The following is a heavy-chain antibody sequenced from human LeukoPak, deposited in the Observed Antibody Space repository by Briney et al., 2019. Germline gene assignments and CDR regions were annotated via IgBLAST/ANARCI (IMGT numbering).Heavy chain of an antibody. CDR3: ARDSGTTGEVKFDP. J-gene: IGHJ5*02. V-gene: IGHV4-59*12. CDR2: IYYSGST. CDR1: GGSISSYY. D-gene: IGHD3-10*01. Sequence: KTSETLSLTCTVSGGSISSYYWSWIRQPPGKGLEWIGYIYYSGSTNYNPSLKNRVTISVDTSKNQFSLKLSSVTAADTAVYYCARDSGTTGEVKFDPWGQGTLVTVSS.